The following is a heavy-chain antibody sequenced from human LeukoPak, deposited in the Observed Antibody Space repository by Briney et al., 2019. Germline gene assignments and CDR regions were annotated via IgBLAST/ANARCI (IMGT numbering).Heavy chain of an antibody. CDR2: IYYSGST. CDR3: ASLSIRFLADY. V-gene: IGHV4-39*01. D-gene: IGHD3-3*01. J-gene: IGHJ4*02. CDR1: GGSISSSSYY. Sequence: SETLSLTCTVSGGSISSSSYYWGWIRQPPGKGLEWIGSIYYSGSTYYNPSLKSRVTISVDTSKNQFSLKLSSVTAADTAVYCCASLSIRFLADYWGQGTLVTVSS.